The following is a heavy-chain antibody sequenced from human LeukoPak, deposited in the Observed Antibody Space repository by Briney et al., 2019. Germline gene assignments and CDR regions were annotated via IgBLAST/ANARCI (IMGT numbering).Heavy chain of an antibody. D-gene: IGHD2-15*01. Sequence: PGGSLRLSCAASGFTFSRYWMTWVRQSPGKGLEWVANINQDGSEKYYGDSVTGRFTISRDNAENSLFLQMNSLRAADTGVYYCARAREAPANVFPDHWGQGVVVTVSS. CDR2: INQDGSEK. CDR3: ARAREAPANVFPDH. CDR1: GFTFSRYW. V-gene: IGHV3-7*01. J-gene: IGHJ4*02.